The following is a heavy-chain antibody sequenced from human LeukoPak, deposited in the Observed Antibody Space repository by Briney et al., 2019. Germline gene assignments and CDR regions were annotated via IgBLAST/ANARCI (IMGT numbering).Heavy chain of an antibody. J-gene: IGHJ4*02. CDR2: ISWNSGSI. V-gene: IGHV3-9*01. Sequence: PGRSLRLSCAASGFTFDDYAMHWVRQAPGKGLEWVSGISWNSGSIGYADSVKGRFTISRDNAKNSLYLQMNSLRAEDTALYYCAKVMGTGIAAASDYWGQGTLVTVSS. CDR3: AKVMGTGIAAASDY. D-gene: IGHD6-13*01. CDR1: GFTFDDYA.